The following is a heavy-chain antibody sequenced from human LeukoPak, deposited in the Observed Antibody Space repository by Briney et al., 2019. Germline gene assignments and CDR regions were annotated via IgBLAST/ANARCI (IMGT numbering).Heavy chain of an antibody. CDR1: GYTFTDYY. CDR3: ARNAYCDSTNCYAWFDP. CDR2: IVPHSGGT. V-gene: IGHV1-2*02. D-gene: IGHD2-2*01. Sequence: ASVNVSCKASGYTFTDYYIHWVRQAPGQGLEWMGWIVPHSGGTNYAQNYQGRITMTRDTSISTAYMELSSLRSDDTAVYYCARNAYCDSTNCYAWFDPWGQGTLVTVSS. J-gene: IGHJ5*02.